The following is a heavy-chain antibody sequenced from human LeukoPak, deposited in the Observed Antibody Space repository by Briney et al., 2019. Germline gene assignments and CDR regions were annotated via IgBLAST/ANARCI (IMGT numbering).Heavy chain of an antibody. J-gene: IGHJ4*02. Sequence: GGSLRLSCAASGFTFSNYGMSWVRQAPGKGLEWLSGISGNGGSTFYAGSVKGRFTISRDNSKNTLYLQINSLRAEDTAVYYCGKGDRSNWYDPLHWGQGTLVTVSS. D-gene: IGHD3-10*01. CDR1: GFTFSNYG. CDR3: GKGDRSNWYDPLH. V-gene: IGHV3-23*01. CDR2: ISGNGGST.